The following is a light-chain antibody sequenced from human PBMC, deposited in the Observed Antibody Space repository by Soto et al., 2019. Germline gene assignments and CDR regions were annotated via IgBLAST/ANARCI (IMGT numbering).Light chain of an antibody. J-gene: IGKJ1*01. Sequence: AIQMTQSPSSLSASVGDRVTITCRASQGIRTELGWYQQKPGKAPNLLIYGASTLQSGVSSRFSGSGSGTDFTLTISSLQPEDFATYYCLQDSSYPRTFCQGTKFEIK. CDR3: LQDSSYPRT. CDR2: GAS. V-gene: IGKV1-6*01. CDR1: QGIRTE.